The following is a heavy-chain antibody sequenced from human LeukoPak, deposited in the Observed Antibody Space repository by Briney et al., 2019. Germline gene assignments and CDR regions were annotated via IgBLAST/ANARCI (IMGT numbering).Heavy chain of an antibody. CDR3: ARVPLGSSWRYYYYYMDV. CDR1: GFTFSSYA. CDR2: ISYDGSNK. V-gene: IGHV3-30*04. Sequence: GGSLRLSCAASGFTFSSYAMHWVRQAPGKGLEWVAVISYDGSNKYYADSVKGRFTISRDNSKNTLYLQMNSLRAEDTAVYYCARVPLGSSWRYYYYYMDVWGKGTTVTVSS. D-gene: IGHD6-13*01. J-gene: IGHJ6*03.